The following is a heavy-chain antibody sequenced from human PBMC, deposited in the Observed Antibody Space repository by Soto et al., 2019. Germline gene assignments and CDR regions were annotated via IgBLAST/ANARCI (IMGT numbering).Heavy chain of an antibody. J-gene: IGHJ4*02. CDR2: ISAHNGNT. CDR3: ARGRYGDY. D-gene: IGHD1-1*01. V-gene: IGHV1-18*01. Sequence: QVHLVQSGAEVKKPGASVKVSCKGSGYGFTTYGITWVRQAPGQGLEWMAWISAHNGNTHYGQQLQGRVTVTRDTSTSTAYMELRSLRSADTAVYYCARGRYGDYWGQGALVTVSS. CDR1: GYGFTTYG.